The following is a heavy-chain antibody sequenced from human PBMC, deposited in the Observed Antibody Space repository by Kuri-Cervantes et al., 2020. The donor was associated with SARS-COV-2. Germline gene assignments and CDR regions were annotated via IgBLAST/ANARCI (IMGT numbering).Heavy chain of an antibody. Sequence: GESLKISCAASGFTFSSYGMHWVRQAPGMGLEWVAFIRYDGSNKYYADSVKGRFTISRDNSKNTLYLQMSSLRAEDTAVYYCARSGIAARYDAFDIWGQGTMVTVSS. J-gene: IGHJ3*02. CDR3: ARSGIAARYDAFDI. CDR1: GFTFSSYG. CDR2: IRYDGSNK. D-gene: IGHD6-6*01. V-gene: IGHV3-30*02.